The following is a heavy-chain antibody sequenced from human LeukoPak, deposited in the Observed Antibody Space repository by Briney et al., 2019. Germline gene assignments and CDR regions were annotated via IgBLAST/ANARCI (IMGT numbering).Heavy chain of an antibody. D-gene: IGHD3-10*01. V-gene: IGHV3-74*01. CDR1: GFTFTNHW. Sequence: GGSLRLSCADYGFTFTNHWMSWVRQAPGKGLVGASRIRADGGETNHADSVKGRFTTSRDNAKNILYLQMNSLGAEGTAVYYCGRDAVLGSGNIGYWGQGVLVTVSS. CDR2: IRADGGET. J-gene: IGHJ4*02. CDR3: GRDAVLGSGNIGY.